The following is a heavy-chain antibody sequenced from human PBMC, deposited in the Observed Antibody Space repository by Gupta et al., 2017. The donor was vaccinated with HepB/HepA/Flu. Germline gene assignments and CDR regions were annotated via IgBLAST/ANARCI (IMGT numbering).Heavy chain of an antibody. J-gene: IGHJ4*02. CDR3: AKLVGRSSSSNFDY. CDR1: GFKFDNYV. CDR2: ISTSSAST. Sequence: VHLLESGGGLEQPAGSVRLSCSASGFKFDNYVMTWVRQAPGKGLEWGSGISTSSASTYYADSVMGRFTISRDNSKNTLYLLMDSQRAEDTAVYYCAKLVGRSSSSNFDYWGQGTLVTVSS. V-gene: IGHV3-23*01. D-gene: IGHD6-6*01.